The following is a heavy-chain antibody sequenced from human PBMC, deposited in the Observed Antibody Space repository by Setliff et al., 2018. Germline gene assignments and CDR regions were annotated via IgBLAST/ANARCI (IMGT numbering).Heavy chain of an antibody. CDR1: GFTFSGSA. V-gene: IGHV3-73*01. Sequence: VGSLRLSCAASGFTFSGSAMHWVRQASGKGLEWVGRIRSKANSYATAYAASVKGRFTISRDDSKNTAYLQMNSLKTEDTAVYYCTRLPPSLWFGESDAFDIWGQGTMVTVSS. CDR3: TRLPPSLWFGESDAFDI. J-gene: IGHJ3*02. D-gene: IGHD3-10*01. CDR2: IRSKANSYAT.